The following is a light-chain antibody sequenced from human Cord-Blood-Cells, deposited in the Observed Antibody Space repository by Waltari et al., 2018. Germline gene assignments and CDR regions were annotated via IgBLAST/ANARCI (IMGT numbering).Light chain of an antibody. CDR3: SSYTSSSTWV. CDR1: SSDVGVYNY. V-gene: IGLV2-14*03. J-gene: IGLJ3*02. CDR2: DVS. Sequence: QSALTQPASVSGSPGQSITISCTGTSSDVGVYNYVSWYQQHPGKAPKLIIYDVSNRPAGVSNRFAGSKSGNTASLTISGLQAEDEADYYCSSYTSSSTWVFGGGTKLTVL.